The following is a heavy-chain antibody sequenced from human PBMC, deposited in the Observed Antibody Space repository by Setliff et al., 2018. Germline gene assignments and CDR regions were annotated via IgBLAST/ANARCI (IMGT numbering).Heavy chain of an antibody. CDR1: GFTFSSYW. V-gene: IGHV3-7*01. J-gene: IGHJ4*02. CDR3: ARGPITFGGVIVIGQFDY. Sequence: LRLSCAASGFTFSSYWMAWVRQAPGKGLEWVANIKQDGSEKYYVDSVKGRFTISRDNAKNSLYLQINSLRAEDTAVYYCARGPITFGGVIVIGQFDYWGQGTLVTVSS. D-gene: IGHD3-16*02. CDR2: IKQDGSEK.